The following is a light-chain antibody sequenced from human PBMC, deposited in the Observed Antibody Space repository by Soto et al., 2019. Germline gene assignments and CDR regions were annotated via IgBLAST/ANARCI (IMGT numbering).Light chain of an antibody. CDR2: RSD. CDR1: SSNIGSNH. V-gene: IGLV1-44*01. Sequence: QSVLTQSPSASGTPGPRVIIACSGSSSNIGSNHVNWYRHLPGAAPKLLIFRSDQRHSGVPDRFSGSKSGTTASLAISGLQSGDEADYYCAAWDDSRYGVVFGGGTKVTVL. CDR3: AAWDDSRYGVV. J-gene: IGLJ2*01.